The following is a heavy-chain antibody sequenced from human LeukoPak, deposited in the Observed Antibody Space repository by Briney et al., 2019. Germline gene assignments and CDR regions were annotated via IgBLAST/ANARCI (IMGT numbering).Heavy chain of an antibody. CDR3: AKEVVVAATGDYFDY. CDR1: GFTFSSYE. CDR2: ITGSGGRT. V-gene: IGHV3-23*01. D-gene: IGHD2-15*01. Sequence: PGGSLRLSCAASGFTFSSYEMNWVRQAPGKGLEWVSAITGSGGRTYYADSVKGRFTISRDNSKNTLYLQMNSLRAEDTAIYYCAKEVVVAATGDYFDYWGQGTLVTVSS. J-gene: IGHJ4*02.